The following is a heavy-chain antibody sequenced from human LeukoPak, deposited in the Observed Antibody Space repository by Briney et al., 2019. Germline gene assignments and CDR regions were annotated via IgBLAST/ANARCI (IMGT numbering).Heavy chain of an antibody. CDR2: IWYNASNK. CDR1: GFTFSNYG. Sequence: PGGSLRLSCAASGFTFSNYGMHWVRQAPGKGLEWMAVIWYNASNKYYADSVKGRFTISRDNSKDTLYLQMNSLRAEDTAVYYCARGFDYYDSSGYFLGTLDYWGQGTLVTVSS. CDR3: ARGFDYYDSSGYFLGTLDY. D-gene: IGHD3-22*01. J-gene: IGHJ4*02. V-gene: IGHV3-33*01.